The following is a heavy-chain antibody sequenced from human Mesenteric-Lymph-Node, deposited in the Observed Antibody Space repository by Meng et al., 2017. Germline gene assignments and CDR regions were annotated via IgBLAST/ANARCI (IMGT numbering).Heavy chain of an antibody. CDR1: GYLFTNYW. Sequence: GESLKISCKGSGYLFTNYWIAWVRQMPGKGLEWMGIVDPSDSNTRYSPSFEGQVTISVDKSITTAYLQWSSLEASDTAMYYCARFGGASFSVHYFDYWGQGTLVTVSS. CDR3: ARFGGASFSVHYFDY. D-gene: IGHD2-21*01. CDR2: VDPSDSNT. V-gene: IGHV5-51*01. J-gene: IGHJ4*02.